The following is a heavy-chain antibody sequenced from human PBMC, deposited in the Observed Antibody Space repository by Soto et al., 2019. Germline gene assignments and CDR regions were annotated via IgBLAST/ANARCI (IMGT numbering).Heavy chain of an antibody. Sequence: EVQLVESGGGLVQPGRSLRLSCAASGFSLDGYAMNWVRQLPGKGLEWVSGISWNSGNIDYADSVKGRFTISRDNAKNSLYLQMNSLRAEDTALYYCVKASTYSSSQGWFDPWGQGTMVTVSS. CDR3: VKASTYSSSQGWFDP. V-gene: IGHV3-9*01. D-gene: IGHD6-6*01. CDR1: GFSLDGYA. CDR2: ISWNSGNI. J-gene: IGHJ5*02.